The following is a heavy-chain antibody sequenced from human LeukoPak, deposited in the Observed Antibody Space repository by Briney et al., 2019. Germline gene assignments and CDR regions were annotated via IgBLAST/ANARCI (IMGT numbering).Heavy chain of an antibody. CDR3: ARDDPVTGTYGNWFDP. CDR2: ISAYNGNT. V-gene: IGHV1-18*01. Sequence: ASVKVSCKASGYTFTSYGISWVRQAPGQGLEWMGWISAYNGNTNYAQELQGRVTMTTDTSTSTAYMELRSLRSDDTAVYYCARDDPVTGTYGNWFDPWGQGTLVTVSS. J-gene: IGHJ5*02. CDR1: GYTFTSYG. D-gene: IGHD1-20*01.